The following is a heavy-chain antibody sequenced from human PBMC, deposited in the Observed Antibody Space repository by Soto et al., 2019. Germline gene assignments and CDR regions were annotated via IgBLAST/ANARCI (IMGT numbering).Heavy chain of an antibody. CDR3: AREDYQYYFDY. CDR1: GGTFSSYT. CDR2: IIPILGIA. V-gene: IGHV1-69*08. Sequence: QVQLVQSGAEVKKPGSSVKVSCKASGGTFSSYTISWVRQAPGQGLEWMGRIIPILGIANYAQKFQGRVTITADKSTSTAYMELSSLRSEDTAVYYCAREDYQYYFDYWGQGTLVTVSS. J-gene: IGHJ4*02. D-gene: IGHD3-10*01.